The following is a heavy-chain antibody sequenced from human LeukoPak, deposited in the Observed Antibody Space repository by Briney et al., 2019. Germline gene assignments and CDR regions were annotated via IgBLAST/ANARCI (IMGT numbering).Heavy chain of an antibody. CDR2: INPNSGGT. CDR3: ARVAHADNDYGMDV. CDR1: GYTFTGYY. Sequence: ASVKVSCKASGYTFTGYYMHWVRQAPGQGLEWMGWINPNSGGTNYAQKFQGRVTMTRDTSISTAYMELSSLRSEDTAVYYCARVAHADNDYGMDVWGQGTTVTVSS. J-gene: IGHJ6*02. V-gene: IGHV1-2*02. D-gene: IGHD1-1*01.